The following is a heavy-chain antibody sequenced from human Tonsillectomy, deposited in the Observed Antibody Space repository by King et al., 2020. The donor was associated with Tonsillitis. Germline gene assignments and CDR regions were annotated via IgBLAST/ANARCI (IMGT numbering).Heavy chain of an antibody. V-gene: IGHV1-2*02. CDR1: GYTFTGYY. D-gene: IGHD4-17*01. J-gene: IGHJ6*02. Sequence: QLVQSGAEVKKPGASVKVSCKASGYTFTGYYMHLVRQAPGQGLEWMGWSNPNSCGTDCAQKFQGRVTMSRDTSISTAYMELSRLRSDDTAVYYCARHLNPYGDYGYYYYGIDVWGQGTTVTVSS. CDR3: ARHLNPYGDYGYYYYGIDV. CDR2: SNPNSCGT.